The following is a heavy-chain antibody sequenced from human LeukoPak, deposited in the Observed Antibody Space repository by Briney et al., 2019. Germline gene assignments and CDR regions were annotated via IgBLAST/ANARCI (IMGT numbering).Heavy chain of an antibody. Sequence: AETQTLLCAVYSGSKSSSNGWRRLRQPPGKGLEWIGENYHSGSTNYNPSLKSRVTISVDTSKNQFSLKLSSVTAADTAVYYCEIQSAYASGRYAHNWGKGPLVIVSS. J-gene: IGHJ4*02. CDR3: EIQSAYASGRYAHN. D-gene: IGHD6-19*01. CDR1: SGSKSSSNG. V-gene: IGHV4-4*02. CDR2: NYHSGST.